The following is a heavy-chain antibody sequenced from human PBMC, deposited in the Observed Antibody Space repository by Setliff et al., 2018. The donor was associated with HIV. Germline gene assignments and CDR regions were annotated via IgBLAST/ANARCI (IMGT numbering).Heavy chain of an antibody. Sequence: TLSLTCRVSGVSISRGGYYWTWVRHHPGKALEWIGYIYSSGTTYYNPSLTGRILMSVDVSRNEFSLTLRSVIAADTAIYYCVRETLYFYVDVWGKGTTVTVSS. CDR3: VRETLYFYVDV. CDR1: GVSISRGGYY. V-gene: IGHV4-31*02. CDR2: IYSSGTT. J-gene: IGHJ6*04. D-gene: IGHD3-16*01.